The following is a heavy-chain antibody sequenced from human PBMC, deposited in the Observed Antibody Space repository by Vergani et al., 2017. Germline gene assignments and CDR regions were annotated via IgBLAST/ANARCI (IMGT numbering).Heavy chain of an antibody. D-gene: IGHD2-21*02. V-gene: IGHV4-59*01. CDR2: IYYSGST. CDR3: ARAPGAATALYYFDY. J-gene: IGHJ4*02. CDR1: GGSISSYY. Sequence: QVQLQESGPGLAKPSETLSLTCTVSGGSISSYYWSWIRQPPGKGLEWIGYIYYSGSTNYNPSLKSRVTISVDTSKNQFSLKLSSVTAAATAVYYCARAPGAATALYYFDYWGQGTLVTVSS.